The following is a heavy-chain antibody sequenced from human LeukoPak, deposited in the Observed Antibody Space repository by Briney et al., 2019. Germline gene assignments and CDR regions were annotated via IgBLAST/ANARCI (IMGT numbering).Heavy chain of an antibody. CDR2: INHSGST. J-gene: IGHJ2*01. D-gene: IGHD4-23*01. CDR3: ARSVVTLYWYFDL. V-gene: IGHV4-34*01. CDR1: GGSFSGYC. Sequence: PSETLSLTCTVYGGSFSGYCWSWIRQPPGKGLEWVGEINHSGSTNHNPSLKSRVTISVDTSKNQFSLKLTSMTAADTAVYYCARSVVTLYWYFDLWGRGTLVTVSS.